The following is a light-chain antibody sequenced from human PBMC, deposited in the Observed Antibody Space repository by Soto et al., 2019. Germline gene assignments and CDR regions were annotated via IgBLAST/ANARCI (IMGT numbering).Light chain of an antibody. CDR3: QQRYNWPPIT. CDR1: NIGSKS. V-gene: IGKV3-11*01. J-gene: IGKJ5*01. Sequence: PPSVSVAPGQTARITCGGNNIGSKSVHWYQQKPGQTPRLLIYDASNRAAGVPARFSGSGSGADFTLTISSLEPEDSAVYYCQQRYNWPPITFGQGTRLEIK. CDR2: DAS.